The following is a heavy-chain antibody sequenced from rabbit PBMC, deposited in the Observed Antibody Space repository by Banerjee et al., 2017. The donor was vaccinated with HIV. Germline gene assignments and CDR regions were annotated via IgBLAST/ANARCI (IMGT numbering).Heavy chain of an antibody. V-gene: IGHV1S45*01. Sequence: QEQLEESGGDLVKPGASLTLTCTASGFSFSSSYWICWVRQAPGKGLEWIACIRAGVSGATASASWAKGRFTISSHNAQNTLYLQLNSLTAADTATYFCARDLAGVTGWNFGLWGPGTLVTVS. CDR3: ARDLAGVTGWNFGL. CDR1: GFSFSSSYW. CDR2: IRAGVSGAT. D-gene: IGHD4-1*01. J-gene: IGHJ4*01.